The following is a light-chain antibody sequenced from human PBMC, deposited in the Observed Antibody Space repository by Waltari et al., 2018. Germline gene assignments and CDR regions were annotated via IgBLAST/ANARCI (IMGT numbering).Light chain of an antibody. J-gene: IGKJ1*01. CDR1: PRVGPK. V-gene: IGKV3-15*01. CDR3: QQYNLWPWT. Sequence: EIVMTQSPVTLSVSQGERAPLSCRARPRVGPKLAWYQQNPVQAPRLLIYGASTRATGIAARFSGSGSGTEFTLTISSLQSEDFAIYYCQQYNLWPWTFDQGTKVDIK. CDR2: GAS.